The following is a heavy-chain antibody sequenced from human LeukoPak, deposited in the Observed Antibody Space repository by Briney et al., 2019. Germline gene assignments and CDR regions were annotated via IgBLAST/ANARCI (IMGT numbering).Heavy chain of an antibody. Sequence: GGSLRLSCAASGFNFRTYNMHWIRQAPGKGLEWISFIHYSGSTTHYADAVKGRFTISRDNGKNSLYLQLNSLRVEDMAVYYCARHQPDDYSGYHWGQGTLVTVSS. CDR1: GFNFRTYN. J-gene: IGHJ5*02. CDR3: ARHQPDDYSGYH. D-gene: IGHD3-22*01. V-gene: IGHV3-48*01. CDR2: IHYSGSTT.